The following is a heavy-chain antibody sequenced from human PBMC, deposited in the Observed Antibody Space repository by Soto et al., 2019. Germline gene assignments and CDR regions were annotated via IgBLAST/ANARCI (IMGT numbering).Heavy chain of an antibody. CDR2: ISGSGVGT. CDR1: GFTFNPLA. CDR3: ATGLKLSSHYYGMDV. Sequence: EVELLESGGCWVQPGGSHRLSCAASGFTFNPLAMSWVRQAPGKGLAWVASISGSGVGTYYAASVKGRFTRSRDNPKNTLFLHMSGLNAEDTAGYFCATGLKLSSHYYGMDVWGPGTTVTVSS. J-gene: IGHJ6*02. D-gene: IGHD3-16*02. V-gene: IGHV3-23*01.